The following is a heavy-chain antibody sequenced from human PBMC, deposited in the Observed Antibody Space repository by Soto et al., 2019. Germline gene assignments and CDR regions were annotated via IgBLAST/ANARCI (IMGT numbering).Heavy chain of an antibody. CDR2: IITIFGTA. D-gene: IGHD3-22*01. J-gene: IGHJ1*01. CDR3: ARAKSYYDSSGYYRRAEYFQH. CDR1: GGTFSSYA. V-gene: IGHV1-69*13. Sequence: SVKVSCKASGGTFSSYAISWVRQAPGQGLEWMGGIITIFGTANYAQKFQGRVTITADESTSTAYMELSSLRSEDTAVYYCARAKSYYDSSGYYRRAEYFQHWGQGTLVTVSS.